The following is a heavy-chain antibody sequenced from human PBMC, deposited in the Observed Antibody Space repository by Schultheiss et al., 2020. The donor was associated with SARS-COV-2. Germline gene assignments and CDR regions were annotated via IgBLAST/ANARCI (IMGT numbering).Heavy chain of an antibody. V-gene: IGHV4-59*01. D-gene: IGHD3-3*01. Sequence: SETLSLTCAVYGGSFSGYYWSWIRQPPGKGLEWIGYIYYSGSTNYNPSLKSRVTISVDTSKNQFSLKLSSVTAADTAVYYCARGNDFWSGYYYFDYWGQGTLVTVSS. CDR3: ARGNDFWSGYYYFDY. CDR2: IYYSGST. J-gene: IGHJ4*02. CDR1: GGSFSGYY.